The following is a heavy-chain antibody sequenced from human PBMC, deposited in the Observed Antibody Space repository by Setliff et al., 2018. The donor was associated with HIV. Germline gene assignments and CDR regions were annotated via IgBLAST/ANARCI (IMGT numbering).Heavy chain of an antibody. CDR2: IYYTGNT. Sequence: SETLSLTCTVSGGSVGSSSYYWAWIRQPPGKGLEWIGSIYYTGNTKYNPSLESRVTFSIDTSENQFSLRLASVTAADTVIYYCARDDSIVLVPAIMRGDGFDFWGQGRMVTVSS. J-gene: IGHJ3*01. D-gene: IGHD2-2*01. V-gene: IGHV4-39*07. CDR3: ARDDSIVLVPAIMRGDGFDF. CDR1: GGSVGSSSYY.